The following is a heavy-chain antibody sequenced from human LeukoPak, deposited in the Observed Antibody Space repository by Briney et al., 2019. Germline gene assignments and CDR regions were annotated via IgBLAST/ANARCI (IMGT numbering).Heavy chain of an antibody. V-gene: IGHV3-11*01. Sequence: PGGSLRLSCAASGFTFSDYYMNWIRQAPGKGLEWISHISSSGSTMYNADSVKGRFTISRDNAKNSVYLQMNSLRAEDTAVYYCARPGDYYDSSGYYRFEYWGQGTLVTVSP. J-gene: IGHJ4*02. CDR1: GFTFSDYY. D-gene: IGHD3-22*01. CDR3: ARPGDYYDSSGYYRFEY. CDR2: ISSSGSTM.